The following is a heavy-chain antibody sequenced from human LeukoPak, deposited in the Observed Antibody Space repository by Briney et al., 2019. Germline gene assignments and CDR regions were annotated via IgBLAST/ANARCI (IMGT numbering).Heavy chain of an antibody. J-gene: IGHJ4*02. Sequence: PPETLSLTRTLSRGSTSSYYWSSIPQPPGKGLGWRGYIYYSGSTNYNSSLKSRVTISVDTSKNQFSLKLSSVTAAETVVYCCASRIIAAAGHFDYWGQGTLVTVSS. D-gene: IGHD6-13*01. CDR3: ASRIIAAAGHFDY. CDR1: RGSTSSYY. V-gene: IGHV4-59*01. CDR2: IYYSGST.